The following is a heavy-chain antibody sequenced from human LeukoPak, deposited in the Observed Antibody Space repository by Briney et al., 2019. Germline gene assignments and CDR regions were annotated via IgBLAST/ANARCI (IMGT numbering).Heavy chain of an antibody. CDR2: ISPDGSDN. CDR3: AKDLGCSSTSCYGGYFDY. CDR1: GFTFSSYG. Sequence: PGGSLRLSCVASGFTFSSYGMHWVRQAPGKGPEWVALISPDGSDNYYADSVKGRFTISRDNSKNTLYLQMNSLRAEDTAVYYCAKDLGCSSTSCYGGYFDYWGQGTLVTVSS. D-gene: IGHD2-2*01. V-gene: IGHV3-30*18. J-gene: IGHJ4*02.